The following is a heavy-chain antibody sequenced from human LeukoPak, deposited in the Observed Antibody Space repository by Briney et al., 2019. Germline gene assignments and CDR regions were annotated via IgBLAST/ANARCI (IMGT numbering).Heavy chain of an antibody. V-gene: IGHV4-31*03. D-gene: IGHD3-10*01. J-gene: IGHJ4*02. CDR2: IYYSGST. CDR1: GGSISSGGYY. CDR3: ARDSSVSGTYYRRYFDY. Sequence: SQTLSLTCTVSGGSISSGGYYWSWIRQHPGKGLEWIGYIYYSGSTYYNPSLRSRVAISVDTSKNQFSLKLSSVTAADTAVYYCARDSSVSGTYYRRYFDYWGQGTLVTVSS.